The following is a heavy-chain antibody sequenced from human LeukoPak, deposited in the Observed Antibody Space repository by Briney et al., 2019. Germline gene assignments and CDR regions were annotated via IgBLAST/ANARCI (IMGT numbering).Heavy chain of an antibody. CDR2: INPSGGST. J-gene: IGHJ3*02. D-gene: IGHD1-26*01. Sequence: ASVKVSCKASGYTFTSYSMHWVRQAPGQGLEWMGVINPSGGSTSFAQKFQGRVTMTRDTSTSTVYMELSGPRSEDTAVYYCARGGHKYSVGYLDAFDIWGQGTMVTVSS. CDR1: GYTFTSYS. CDR3: ARGGHKYSVGYLDAFDI. V-gene: IGHV1-46*01.